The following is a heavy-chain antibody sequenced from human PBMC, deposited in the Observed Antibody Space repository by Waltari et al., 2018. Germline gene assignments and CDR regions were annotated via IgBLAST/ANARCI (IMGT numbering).Heavy chain of an antibody. CDR1: GFTFDDYT. Sequence: EVQLVESGGVVVQPGGSLRLSCAASGFTFDDYTIHWVRQAPGKGLEWFSLISWDGVSTYYADSVKGRFTSSRDNSKNSLYLQMNSRRTEDTALYYCAKGTKQWLVQGDAFDIWGQGTMVTVSS. D-gene: IGHD6-19*01. CDR3: AKGTKQWLVQGDAFDI. CDR2: ISWDGVST. J-gene: IGHJ3*02. V-gene: IGHV3-43*01.